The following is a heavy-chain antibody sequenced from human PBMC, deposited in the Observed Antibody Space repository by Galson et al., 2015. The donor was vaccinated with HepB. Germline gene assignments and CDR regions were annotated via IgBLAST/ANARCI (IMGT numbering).Heavy chain of an antibody. Sequence: SLRLSCAASGFTFSSYAMSWVRQAPGKGLEWVSAISGSGGSTYYADSVKGRFTISRDNSKNTLYLQMNSLRAEDTAVYYCAKATSYDFWSGQRSDWFDPWGQGTLVTVSS. CDR3: AKATSYDFWSGQRSDWFDP. D-gene: IGHD3-3*01. CDR1: GFTFSSYA. CDR2: ISGSGGST. V-gene: IGHV3-23*01. J-gene: IGHJ5*02.